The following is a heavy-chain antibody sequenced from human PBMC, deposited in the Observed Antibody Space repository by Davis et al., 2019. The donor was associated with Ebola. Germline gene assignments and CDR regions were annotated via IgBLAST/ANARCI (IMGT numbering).Heavy chain of an antibody. J-gene: IGHJ5*02. Sequence: PSETLSLTCTVSGGSISSSNWWSWVRQPPGKGLEWIGEIYPSGRTNYNPSLKSRVTISVDTSKNQFSLKLSSVTAADTAVYYCAAEGYCSSTSCSGWFDPWGQGTLVTVSS. V-gene: IGHV4-4*02. CDR3: AAEGYCSSTSCSGWFDP. CDR2: IYPSGRT. CDR1: GGSISSSNW. D-gene: IGHD2-2*01.